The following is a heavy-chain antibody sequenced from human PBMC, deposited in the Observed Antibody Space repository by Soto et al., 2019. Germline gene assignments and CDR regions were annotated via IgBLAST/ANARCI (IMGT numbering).Heavy chain of an antibody. CDR1: GFTFSSYA. CDR3: ASRSSGWYFDY. V-gene: IGHV3-23*01. CDR2: ISGSGGST. J-gene: IGHJ4*02. Sequence: EVQLLESGGGLVQPGGSLRLSCAASGFTFSSYAMSWVRQAPGKGLEWVSVISGSGGSTYYADSVKGRFTISRDNSKNTMYLQMNSLRAEDTAVYYCASRSSGWYFDYWGQGNLVTVSS. D-gene: IGHD6-19*01.